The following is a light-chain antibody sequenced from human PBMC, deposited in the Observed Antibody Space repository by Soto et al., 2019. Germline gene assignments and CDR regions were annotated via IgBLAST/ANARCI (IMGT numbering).Light chain of an antibody. CDR1: SSDVGGYNF. J-gene: IGLJ2*01. Sequence: QSALTQPPSASGSPGQSVTISCTGASSDVGGYNFVSWYQHHPGKAPRLMIHDVTQRPSGVPDRFSGSKSGNTASLTVSGLQVDDEAYYYCSSYAGSSIPVAFGGGTKLTVL. V-gene: IGLV2-8*01. CDR2: DVT. CDR3: SSYAGSSIPVA.